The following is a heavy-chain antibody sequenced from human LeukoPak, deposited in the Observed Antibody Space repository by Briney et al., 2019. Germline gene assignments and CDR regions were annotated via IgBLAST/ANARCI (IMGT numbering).Heavy chain of an antibody. Sequence: PSETLSLTCAVSGGSISNYYWSWIRQPPGKGLEWIAYIDDSGSTNYNPSLKSGVSISVDTSHNQLPLMLSSVTPADTAGFHCGGGYSSSWNYLDYWGRGPRLRVSS. CDR2: IDDSGST. CDR1: GGSISNYY. V-gene: IGHV4-59*01. CDR3: GGGYSSSWNYLDY. D-gene: IGHD6-13*01. J-gene: IGHJ4*02.